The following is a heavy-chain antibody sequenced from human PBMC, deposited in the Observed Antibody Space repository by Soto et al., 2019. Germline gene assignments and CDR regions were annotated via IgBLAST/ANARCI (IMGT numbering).Heavy chain of an antibody. CDR1: GGTFSSYA. D-gene: IGHD4-17*01. V-gene: IGHV1-69*12. CDR3: ARDNRGTVTTWRWFDP. Sequence: QVQLVQSGAEVKKPGSSVKVSCKASGGTFSSYAISWVRQAPGQGLEWMGGIIPIFGTANYAQKFQGRVTSTADESTSKAYMDLSSLRSEDWAVYYCARDNRGTVTTWRWFDPWGQGTLVTVSS. CDR2: IIPIFGTA. J-gene: IGHJ5*02.